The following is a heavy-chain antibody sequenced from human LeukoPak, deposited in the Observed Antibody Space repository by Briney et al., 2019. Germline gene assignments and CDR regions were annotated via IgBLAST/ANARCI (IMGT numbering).Heavy chain of an antibody. CDR2: INPKGGAT. CDR3: VRTSDYGAPYGFDY. Sequence: ASVKVSCKASGYTFTGHYMHRVRQAPGQGLDWMGWINPKGGATKYAQKFQDRVTMTRDTSIDTVYMELSNLGSDDTALYYCVRTSDYGAPYGFDYWGQGTLVTVSS. CDR1: GYTFTGHY. D-gene: IGHD4-17*01. J-gene: IGHJ4*02. V-gene: IGHV1-2*02.